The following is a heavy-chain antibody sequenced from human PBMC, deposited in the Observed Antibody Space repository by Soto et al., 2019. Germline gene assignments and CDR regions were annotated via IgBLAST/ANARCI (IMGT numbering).Heavy chain of an antibody. CDR1: GFTFSSYS. CDR2: SSSSSSYI. CDR3: GRSILTGDREAFDI. J-gene: IGHJ3*02. Sequence: GGSLRLTCAASGFTFSSYSMNWVRQAPGKGLGWVSSSSSSSSYIYYADSVKGRFTIARDNAKNSLYLQMNSLRAEDTAVYSWGRSILTGDREAFDIWGQGTMVTVSS. D-gene: IGHD7-27*01. V-gene: IGHV3-21*01.